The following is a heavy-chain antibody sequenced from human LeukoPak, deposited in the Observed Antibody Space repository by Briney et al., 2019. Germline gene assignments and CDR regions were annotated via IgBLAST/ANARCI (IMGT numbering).Heavy chain of an antibody. D-gene: IGHD3-10*01. J-gene: IGHJ5*02. Sequence: GGSLRLSCAASGFTFSSYEMNWVRQAPGKGLEWLSYISSSGTTIYYADSVKGRFTISRDNAKNSLYLQMNSLRAEDTAVYYCARDDINYGSRWFDPWGQGTLVTVSS. CDR2: ISSSGTTI. CDR3: ARDDINYGSRWFDP. CDR1: GFTFSSYE. V-gene: IGHV3-48*03.